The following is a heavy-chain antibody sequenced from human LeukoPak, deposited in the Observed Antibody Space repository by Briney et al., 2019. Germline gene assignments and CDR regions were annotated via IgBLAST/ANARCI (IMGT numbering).Heavy chain of an antibody. CDR1: GYTFTGYY. D-gene: IGHD5-18*01. Sequence: ASVKVSCKASGYTFTGYYMHWVRQAPGQGLEWMGRIIPILGIANYAQKFQGRVTITADKSTSTAYMELSSLRSEDTAVYYCARVVMVTSNIDYWGQGTLVTVSS. J-gene: IGHJ4*02. CDR3: ARVVMVTSNIDY. CDR2: IIPILGIA. V-gene: IGHV1-69*04.